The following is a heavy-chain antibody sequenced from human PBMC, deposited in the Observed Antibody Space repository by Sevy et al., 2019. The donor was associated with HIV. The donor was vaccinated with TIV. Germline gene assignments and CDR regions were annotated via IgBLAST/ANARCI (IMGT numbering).Heavy chain of an antibody. V-gene: IGHV3-33*01. Sequence: GGSLRLSCAASGFTFSSYGMHWVRQAPGKGLEWVAVIWYDGSNKYYADSVKGRFTISRDNSKNTLYLQMNSLRAEDTAVYYCARDKVVPAAIYYYYGMDVWDQGTTVTVSS. D-gene: IGHD2-2*01. CDR1: GFTFSSYG. CDR3: ARDKVVPAAIYYYYGMDV. J-gene: IGHJ6*02. CDR2: IWYDGSNK.